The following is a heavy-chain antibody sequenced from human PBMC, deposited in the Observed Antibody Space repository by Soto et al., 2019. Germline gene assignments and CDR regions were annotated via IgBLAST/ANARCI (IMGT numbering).Heavy chain of an antibody. J-gene: IGHJ4*03. Sequence: PSETLSLTCSVAGVSISGYYWTWIRQTAGKGLEWIGRMYISGSTNYNPSLKSRATMSIDTSKNYFSLTLRSVTAADTAVYFCASDQITHIVFDPWGHWTMVTVSP. D-gene: IGHD5-12*01. V-gene: IGHV4-4*07. CDR3: ASDQITHIVFDP. CDR1: GVSISGYY. CDR2: MYISGST.